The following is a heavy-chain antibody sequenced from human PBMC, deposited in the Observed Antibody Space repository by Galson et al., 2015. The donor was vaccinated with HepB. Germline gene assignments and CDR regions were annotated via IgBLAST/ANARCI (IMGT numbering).Heavy chain of an antibody. J-gene: IGHJ3*01. CDR1: GFTFNKFA. CDR3: ASPYPRSITAAFDV. CDR2: ISGRGGST. D-gene: IGHD5-12*01. V-gene: IGHV3-23*01. Sequence: SLRLSCAASGFTFNKFAMSWVRQAPGKGLEWVSVISGRGGSTYYADSVKGRFTISRDNSKNTLYLQMHSLRAEDTAVYYCASPYPRSITAAFDVWGQGTMVTVSS.